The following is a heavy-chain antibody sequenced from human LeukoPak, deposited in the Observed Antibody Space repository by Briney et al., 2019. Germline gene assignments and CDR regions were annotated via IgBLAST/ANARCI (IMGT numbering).Heavy chain of an antibody. CDR1: GGSISNYY. J-gene: IGHJ5*02. CDR2: IYYIGST. Sequence: PSETLFLTCTVSGGSISNYYWNWIRQPPGRGLEWIGYIYYIGSTNYNPSLKSRVTISVDTSKNQFSLKLNSVTAADTAVYYCARGGLFSTDNWFDPRVQGTLVTVSS. D-gene: IGHD3-9*01. V-gene: IGHV4-59*01. CDR3: ARGGLFSTDNWFDP.